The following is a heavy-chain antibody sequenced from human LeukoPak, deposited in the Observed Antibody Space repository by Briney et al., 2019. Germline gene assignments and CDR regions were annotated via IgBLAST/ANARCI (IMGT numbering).Heavy chain of an antibody. CDR2: ISYDGSHK. CDR1: GFTFSSYG. Sequence: GRSLRLSCAASGFTFSSYGMHWVRQAPGKGLEWVAVISYDGSHKYSADSVKGRFTISRDNSKNTLYLQMNSLRTEDTAVYFYSASRPHYGDYYGLDVWGHGTTVTVSS. CDR3: SASRPHYGDYYGLDV. D-gene: IGHD4/OR15-4a*01. V-gene: IGHV3-30*03. J-gene: IGHJ6*02.